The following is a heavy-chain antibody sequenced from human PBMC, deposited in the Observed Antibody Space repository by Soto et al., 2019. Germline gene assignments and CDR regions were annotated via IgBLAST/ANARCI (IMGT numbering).Heavy chain of an antibody. CDR1: GFTFSSYA. V-gene: IGHV3-23*01. J-gene: IGHJ1*01. D-gene: IGHD6-13*01. CDR2: ISGSGGST. CDR3: AKAPRWYSSSWYGPIEYFQH. Sequence: GGSLRLSCAASGFTFSSYAMSWVRQAPGKGLEWVSAISGSGGSTYYADSVKGRFTISRDNSKNTLYLQMTSLKAEDTAVYYCAKAPRWYSSSWYGPIEYFQHWGQGTLVTVSS.